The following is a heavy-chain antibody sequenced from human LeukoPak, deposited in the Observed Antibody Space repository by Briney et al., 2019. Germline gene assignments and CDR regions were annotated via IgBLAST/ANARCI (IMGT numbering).Heavy chain of an antibody. J-gene: IGHJ4*02. CDR3: ARGPPDCSGGSCYSRAYYFDY. CDR1: GGSFSGYY. V-gene: IGHV4-59*01. D-gene: IGHD2-15*01. Sequence: SETPSLTCAVYGGSFSGYYWSWIRQPPGKGLEWIGYIYYSGSTNYNPSLKSRVTISVDTSKNQFSLKLSSVTAADTAVYYCARGPPDCSGGSCYSRAYYFDYWGQGTLVTVSS. CDR2: IYYSGST.